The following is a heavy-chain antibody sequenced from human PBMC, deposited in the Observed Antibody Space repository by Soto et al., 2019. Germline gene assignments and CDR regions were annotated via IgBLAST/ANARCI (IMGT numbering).Heavy chain of an antibody. CDR3: ARVPDR. CDR1: GGSISSGGYS. CDR2: IYHSGST. J-gene: IGHJ5*02. V-gene: IGHV4-30-2*01. D-gene: IGHD2-2*01. Sequence: PSETLSLTCAVSGGSISSGGYSWSWIRQPPGKGLEWIGYIYHSGSTYYNPSLKSRVTISVDRSKNQFSQKLSSVTAADTAVYYCARVPDRWGQGTLVTVSS.